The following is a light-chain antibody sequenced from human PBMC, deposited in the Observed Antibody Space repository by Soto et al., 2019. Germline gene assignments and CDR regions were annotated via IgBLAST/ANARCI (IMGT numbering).Light chain of an antibody. J-gene: IGKJ5*01. CDR2: GAS. CDR1: HIIGNF. V-gene: IGKV1-39*01. CDR3: QQSFNTPIT. Sequence: DIEMTQSPSSLSASVGDRVTIACRATHIIGNFLNWYQQKPGKAPKLLIYGASSLQSGVPSRFSGSGSGTDFTLTISSLQPEDSATYYCQQSFNTPITFGQGTRLEIK.